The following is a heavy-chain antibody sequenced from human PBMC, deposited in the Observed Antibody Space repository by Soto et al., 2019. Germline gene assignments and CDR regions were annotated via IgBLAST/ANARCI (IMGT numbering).Heavy chain of an antibody. CDR1: GGSISSGDYY. D-gene: IGHD6-13*01. V-gene: IGHV4-30-4*02. CDR3: AAGEASSRNLAPYYLNF. J-gene: IGHJ4*02. Sequence: SETLSLTCTVSGGSISSGDYYWSWIRQPPGKGLEWIGYIYYTGSPYYNPSLQSRVAISVDTSKNQFSLKLLSVTSADTAVYFCAAGEASSRNLAPYYLNFWGQGTLLTVSS. CDR2: IYYTGSP.